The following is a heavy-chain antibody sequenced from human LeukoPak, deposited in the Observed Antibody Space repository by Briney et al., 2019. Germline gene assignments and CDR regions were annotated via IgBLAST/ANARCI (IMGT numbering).Heavy chain of an antibody. CDR1: GFTFSSYS. CDR3: AREVGTYYDSSGYYGPFDY. V-gene: IGHV3-21*01. Sequence: GGSLRLSCAASGFTFSSYSMNWVRQAPGKGLEWVSSISSSSRYIYYADSVKGRFTISRDNAKNSLYMQMNSLRAEDTAVYYCAREVGTYYDSSGYYGPFDYWGQGTLVTVSS. J-gene: IGHJ4*02. CDR2: ISSSSRYI. D-gene: IGHD3-22*01.